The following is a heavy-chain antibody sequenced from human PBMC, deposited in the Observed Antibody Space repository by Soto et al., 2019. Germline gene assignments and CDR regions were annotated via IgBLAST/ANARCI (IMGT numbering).Heavy chain of an antibody. Sequence: GGSLRLSCAASGFSFSDSYMSWIRQAPGKGLEWVSYTTRSGSAKYYADSVKGRFTISRDNGKNSLFLQMNSLRAEDTAVYYCARVGLFQEAMDVWGQGTTVTV. J-gene: IGHJ6*02. CDR1: GFSFSDSY. CDR3: ARVGLFQEAMDV. D-gene: IGHD3-10*02. V-gene: IGHV3-11*01. CDR2: TTRSGSAK.